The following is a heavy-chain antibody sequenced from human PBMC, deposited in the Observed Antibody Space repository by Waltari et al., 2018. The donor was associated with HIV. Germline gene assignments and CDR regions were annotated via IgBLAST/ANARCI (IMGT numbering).Heavy chain of an antibody. CDR2: ISSSSSYI. CDR3: ATIKWLDSYALDY. D-gene: IGHD6-19*01. V-gene: IGHV3-21*01. Sequence: EVQLVESGGGLVKPGGSLRLSCAASGFTFSSYSMNWVRQAPGKGLEWVSSISSSSSYIYYADSVKGRFTISRDNAKNSLYLQMNSLRAEDTAVYYCATIKWLDSYALDYWGQGTLVTVSS. J-gene: IGHJ4*02. CDR1: GFTFSSYS.